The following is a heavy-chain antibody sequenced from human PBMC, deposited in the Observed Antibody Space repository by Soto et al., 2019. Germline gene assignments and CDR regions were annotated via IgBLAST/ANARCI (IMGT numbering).Heavy chain of an antibody. J-gene: IGHJ3*02. CDR2: ISWNSGSI. Sequence: GGSLRLSCAASGFTFDDYAMHWVRQAPGKGLEWVSGISWNSGSIGYADSVKGRFTISRDNAKNSLYLQMNSLRAEDTALYYCVKGYFDWLLQIGAFDSWGQRTMVTVAS. CDR1: GFTFDDYA. V-gene: IGHV3-9*01. D-gene: IGHD3-9*01. CDR3: VKGYFDWLLQIGAFDS.